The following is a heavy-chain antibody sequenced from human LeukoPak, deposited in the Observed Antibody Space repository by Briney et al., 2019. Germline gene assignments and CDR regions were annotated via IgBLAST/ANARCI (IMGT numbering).Heavy chain of an antibody. Sequence: GGSLGLSCAASKFTFSNYGMHWVRQAPGKGLEWVAVISYDGSNKYYADSVKGRFTISRDNSKNTLYLQMNSLRAEDTAVYYCARDPGIVVVPAAPDYYYGMDVWGQGTTVTVSS. CDR1: KFTFSNYG. CDR3: ARDPGIVVVPAAPDYYYGMDV. CDR2: ISYDGSNK. J-gene: IGHJ6*02. V-gene: IGHV3-30*03. D-gene: IGHD2-2*01.